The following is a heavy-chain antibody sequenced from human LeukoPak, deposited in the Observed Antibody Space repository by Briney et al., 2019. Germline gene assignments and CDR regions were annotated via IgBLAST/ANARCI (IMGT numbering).Heavy chain of an antibody. D-gene: IGHD5-24*01. CDR3: ARVVLPKLNYGMDV. V-gene: IGHV4-34*01. Sequence: SETLSLTCAVYGGSFSGYYWSWIRQPPGKGPEWIGEINHSGSTNYNPSLKSRVTISVDTSKNQFSLKLSSVTAADTAVYYCARVVLPKLNYGMDVWGQGTTVTVSS. CDR1: GGSFSGYY. J-gene: IGHJ6*02. CDR2: INHSGST.